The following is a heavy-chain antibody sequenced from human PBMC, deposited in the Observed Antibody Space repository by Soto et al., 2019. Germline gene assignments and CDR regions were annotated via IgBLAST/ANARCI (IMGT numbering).Heavy chain of an antibody. CDR1: GYTFTSYA. D-gene: IGHD6-19*01. CDR3: AFTAIKQWQYYYYGMDV. J-gene: IGHJ6*02. Sequence: ASVKVSCKASGYTFTSYAMHWVRQAPGQRLEWMGWINAGNGNTKYSQKFQGRVTITRDTSASTAYMELSSLRSDDTAVHYCAFTAIKQWQYYYYGMDVWGQGTTVTVSS. CDR2: INAGNGNT. V-gene: IGHV1-3*01.